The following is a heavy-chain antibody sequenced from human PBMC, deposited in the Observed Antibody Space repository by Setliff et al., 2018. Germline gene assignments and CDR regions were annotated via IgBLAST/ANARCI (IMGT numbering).Heavy chain of an antibody. CDR2: INPNSGGT. V-gene: IGHV1-2*06. CDR3: ARGPFLEWLLYFDY. D-gene: IGHD3-3*01. CDR1: GYTFSGYY. Sequence: ASVKVSCKASGYTFSGYYMHWVRQAPGQGLEWMGRINPNSGGTNYAQKFQGRVTMTRDTSISTAYMELSRLRSDDTAVYYCARGPFLEWLLYFDYWGQGTLVTVSS. J-gene: IGHJ4*02.